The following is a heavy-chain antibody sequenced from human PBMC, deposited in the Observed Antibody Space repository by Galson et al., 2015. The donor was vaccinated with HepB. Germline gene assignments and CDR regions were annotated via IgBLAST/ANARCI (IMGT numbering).Heavy chain of an antibody. Sequence: SLRLSCAASGLSVNNNYTSWVRQAPGKGREWVSVIYGGGTTHYADSVKGRFTISRDTSKNMLYLQVTSLRAEDTALYYCARGGAALVFLDYWGQGTLLTVSS. D-gene: IGHD5-18*01. CDR2: IYGGGTT. CDR3: ARGGAALVFLDY. J-gene: IGHJ4*02. CDR1: GLSVNNNY. V-gene: IGHV3-53*01.